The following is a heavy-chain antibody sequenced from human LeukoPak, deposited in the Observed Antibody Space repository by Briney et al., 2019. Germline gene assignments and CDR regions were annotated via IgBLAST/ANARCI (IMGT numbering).Heavy chain of an antibody. V-gene: IGHV1-3*01. CDR1: GYTFISYA. D-gene: IGHD3-22*01. CDR2: INAGNGNT. CDR3: ARVAQGRGYYDSSGYQEGSKD. Sequence: VASVKVSCKASGYTFISYAMHWVRQAPGQRLEWMGWINAGNGNTKYSQKFLGRVSITRDTSASTAYMELSSLRSEDTAVYYCARVAQGRGYYDSSGYQEGSKDWGQGTLVTVSS. J-gene: IGHJ1*01.